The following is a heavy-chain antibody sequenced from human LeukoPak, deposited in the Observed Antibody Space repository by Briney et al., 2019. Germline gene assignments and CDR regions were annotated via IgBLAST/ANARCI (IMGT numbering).Heavy chain of an antibody. J-gene: IGHJ3*02. CDR1: GFMFSNYW. CDR2: IKRDGSEE. Sequence: GGSLRLSCAASGFMFSNYWMTWVRQAPGKGLEWVANIKRDGSEEHYVDSVKGRFTVSRDNAKNSLYLQINSLRVEDTAVYYCARDLSGTYFCGSGTYYLDAFDIWGQGTVVTVSS. V-gene: IGHV3-7*03. D-gene: IGHD3-10*01. CDR3: ARDLSGTYFCGSGTYYLDAFDI.